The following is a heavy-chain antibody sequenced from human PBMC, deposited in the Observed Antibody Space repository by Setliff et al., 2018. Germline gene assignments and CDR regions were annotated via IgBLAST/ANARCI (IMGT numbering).Heavy chain of an antibody. CDR2: IYHSGST. CDR1: GGSVRGYY. CDR3: ARQGASGAPHY. Sequence: PSETLSLTCTVSGGSVRGYYWSWIRQPPGKGLEWIGNIYHSGSTYYNPSLKSRVIISVDTFRSQFSLQLTSVTAADTAIYYCARQGASGAPHYWGQGTLVTVSS. D-gene: IGHD6-13*01. V-gene: IGHV4-59*08. J-gene: IGHJ4*02.